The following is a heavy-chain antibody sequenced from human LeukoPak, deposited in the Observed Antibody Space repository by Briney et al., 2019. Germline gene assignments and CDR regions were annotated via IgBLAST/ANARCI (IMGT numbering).Heavy chain of an antibody. J-gene: IGHJ4*02. CDR3: TREGSGSYLSFDY. CDR2: ISKDGGTD. CDR1: GFIFSNYG. Sequence: GGSLRLSCVGSGFIFSNYGTHWVRQAPGKGLEWVAVISKDGGTDYYADSVKGRFTVSRDNSKSTMYLQMHSLRPDDTAVYYCTREGSGSYLSFDYWGQGTLVTVSS. D-gene: IGHD1-26*01. V-gene: IGHV3-30*03.